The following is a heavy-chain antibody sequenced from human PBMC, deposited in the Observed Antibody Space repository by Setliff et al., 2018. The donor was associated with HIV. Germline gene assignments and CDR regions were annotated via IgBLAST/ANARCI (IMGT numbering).Heavy chain of an antibody. CDR1: GGSISSAY. CDR2: IYYSGST. Sequence: SETLSLTCAVSGGSISSAYWSWIRQPPGKGLEWIGYIYYSGSTNYNPSLKSRVTISVDTSKNQFSLKLSSVTAADTAVYYCASTASGWFDAFDIWGQGTMVTVSS. V-gene: IGHV4-59*01. D-gene: IGHD6-19*01. J-gene: IGHJ3*02. CDR3: ASTASGWFDAFDI.